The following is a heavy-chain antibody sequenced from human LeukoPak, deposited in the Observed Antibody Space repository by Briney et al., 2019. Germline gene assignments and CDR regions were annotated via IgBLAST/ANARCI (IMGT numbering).Heavy chain of an antibody. CDR3: ARDLCVGYDILTGYCYYYGMDV. J-gene: IGHJ6*04. CDR1: GFTFSSYW. D-gene: IGHD3-9*01. CDR2: IKQEGSEK. V-gene: IGHV3-7*03. Sequence: GGSLRLSWAASGFTFSSYWMSWVRQAPGKGLGWVANIKQEGSEKYYVDSVKGRFTISRDNAKNSLYLQMNSLRAEDTAVYYCARDLCVGYDILTGYCYYYGMDVWGKGTTVTVSS.